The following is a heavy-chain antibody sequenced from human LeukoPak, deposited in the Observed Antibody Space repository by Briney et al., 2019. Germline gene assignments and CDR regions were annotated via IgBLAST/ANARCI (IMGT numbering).Heavy chain of an antibody. J-gene: IGHJ3*02. Sequence: SETLSLTCTVSGGSISSDPYSWSWIRQPPGKGLEWIGYIYHTENTNYNPSLKSRVTISADRPKNQISLKLRSVTAADTAVYYCARDHFDSGAYDDFDIWAQGTTVTVSS. CDR1: GGSISSDPYS. D-gene: IGHD5-12*01. V-gene: IGHV4-30-2*01. CDR2: IYHTENT. CDR3: ARDHFDSGAYDDFDI.